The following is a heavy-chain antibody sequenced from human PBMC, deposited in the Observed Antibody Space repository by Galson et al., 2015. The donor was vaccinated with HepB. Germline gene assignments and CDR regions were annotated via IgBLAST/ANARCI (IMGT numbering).Heavy chain of an antibody. J-gene: IGHJ4*02. Sequence: SLRLSCAASGFTFSDYWMHWVRQTPGEGLVWVSRINSDESVTNYADSVKGRFTISRDNVKNTLYLQMNSLRAEDTAVYYCARDLISGYSGYDYDYWGQGILAIVSS. D-gene: IGHD5-12*01. V-gene: IGHV3-74*01. CDR1: GFTFSDYW. CDR3: ARDLISGYSGYDYDY. CDR2: INSDESVT.